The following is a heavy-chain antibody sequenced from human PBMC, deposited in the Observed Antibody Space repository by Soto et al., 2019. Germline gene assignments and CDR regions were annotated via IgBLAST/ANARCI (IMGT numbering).Heavy chain of an antibody. CDR3: AKAGFLEWLSHVDY. CDR1: GFTFSSYA. D-gene: IGHD3-3*01. V-gene: IGHV3-23*01. J-gene: IGHJ4*02. CDR2: ISGSGGST. Sequence: PGGSLRLSCAASGFTFSSYAMSWVRQAPGKGLEWVSAISGSGGSTYYADSVKGRFTISRDNSKNTLYLQMNSLRAEDTAVYYCAKAGFLEWLSHVDYWGQGTLVTVSS.